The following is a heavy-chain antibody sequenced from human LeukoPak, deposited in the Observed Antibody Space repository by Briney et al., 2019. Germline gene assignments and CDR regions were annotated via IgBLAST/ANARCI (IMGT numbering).Heavy chain of an antibody. CDR2: INPNSGVT. V-gene: IGHV1-2*02. CDR3: ARVICSGISCYSDVTFDY. D-gene: IGHD2-2*01. CDR1: GYTFTSYD. Sequence: ASVKVSCKASGYTFTSYDINWVRQAPGQGLEWMGWINPNSGVTNYVQKFQSRVTMTRDTSINTAYMDLSRLRSDDTAVYYCARVICSGISCYSDVTFDYWGQGTLATVSS. J-gene: IGHJ4*02.